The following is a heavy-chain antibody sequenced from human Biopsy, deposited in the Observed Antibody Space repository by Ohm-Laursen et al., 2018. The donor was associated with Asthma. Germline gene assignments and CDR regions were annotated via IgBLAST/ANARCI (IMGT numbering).Heavy chain of an antibody. CDR3: ARTYYDFLTGQVKDVFGV. D-gene: IGHD3-9*01. CDR1: GYNFISFA. CDR2: INTGNGDT. Sequence: ASVKVSCKASGYNFISFAIHWVRQAPGQRLGWMGWINTGNGDTKYSQKFQGRVTITRDTSASTAYMELRSLRSEDTATYYCARTYYDFLTGQVKDVFGVWGQGTMVTVSS. V-gene: IGHV1-3*04. J-gene: IGHJ3*01.